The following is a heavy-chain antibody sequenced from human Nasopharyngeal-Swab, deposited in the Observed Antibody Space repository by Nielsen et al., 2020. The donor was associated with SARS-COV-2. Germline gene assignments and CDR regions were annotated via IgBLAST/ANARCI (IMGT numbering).Heavy chain of an antibody. Sequence: GSLRLSCTVSGGSISSSSYYWGWIRQPPGKGLEWIGSIYYSGSTYYNPSLKSRVTISVDTSKNQFSLKLSSVTAADTAVYYCARERTFTTVVTHAFDIWGQGTMVTVSS. CDR2: IYYSGST. J-gene: IGHJ3*02. V-gene: IGHV4-39*07. CDR3: ARERTFTTVVTHAFDI. D-gene: IGHD4-23*01. CDR1: GGSISSSSYY.